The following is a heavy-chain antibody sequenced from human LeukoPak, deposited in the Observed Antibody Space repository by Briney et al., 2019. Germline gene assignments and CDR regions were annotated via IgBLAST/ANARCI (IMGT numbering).Heavy chain of an antibody. CDR1: GGSISSYY. CDR3: ARDKGYSSSWYWTGGMDV. V-gene: IGHV4-59*01. Sequence: PSETLSLTCTVSGGSISSYYWSWIRQPPGKGLEWIGYIYYSGSTNYNPSLKSRVTISVDTSENQFSLKLSSVTAADTAVYYCARDKGYSSSWYWTGGMDVWGQGTTVTVSS. J-gene: IGHJ6*02. D-gene: IGHD6-13*01. CDR2: IYYSGST.